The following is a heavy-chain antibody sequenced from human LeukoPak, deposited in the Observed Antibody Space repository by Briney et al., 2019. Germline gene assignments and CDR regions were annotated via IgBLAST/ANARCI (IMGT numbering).Heavy chain of an antibody. Sequence: HRASVKVSCKASGYTFTSYDINWVRQAPGQGLEWMGWMNPNSGNTGYAQKFQGRVTMTRNTSISTAYMELSSLRSEDTAVYYCARGPYSNYPYYYYYMDVWGKGTTVTVSS. CDR2: MNPNSGNT. CDR3: ARGPYSNYPYYYYYMDV. J-gene: IGHJ6*03. CDR1: GYTFTSYD. V-gene: IGHV1-8*01. D-gene: IGHD4-11*01.